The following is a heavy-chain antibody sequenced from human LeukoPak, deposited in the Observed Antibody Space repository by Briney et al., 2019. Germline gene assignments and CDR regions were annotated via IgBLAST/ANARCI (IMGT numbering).Heavy chain of an antibody. D-gene: IGHD3-3*01. CDR3: ARESPAYYGFWSGYYYYYYYMDV. CDR2: IKQDGGEK. J-gene: IGHJ6*03. V-gene: IGHV3-7*01. Sequence: GGSLRLSCAASGFTFSSYWMSWVRQAPGKGLEWVANIKQDGGEKYYVDSVKGRFTISRDNAKNSLYLQMNSLRAEDTAVYYCARESPAYYGFWSGYYYYYYYMDVWGKGTTVTVSS. CDR1: GFTFSSYW.